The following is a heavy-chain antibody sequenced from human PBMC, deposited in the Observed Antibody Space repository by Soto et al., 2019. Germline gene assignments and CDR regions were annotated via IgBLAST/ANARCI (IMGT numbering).Heavy chain of an antibody. Sequence: GGSLRLSCIASGFTFRNYAMAWVRQAPGEDLEWVSAIGTSGTPTLYADSVKSRFSISRDDSRNTVSLQMNSLGVEDTATYYCTRILWSSRRDALDIWGQGTTVPVSS. CDR3: TRILWSSRRDALDI. V-gene: IGHV3-23*01. CDR2: IGTSGTPT. CDR1: GFTFRNYA. J-gene: IGHJ6*02. D-gene: IGHD2-21*01.